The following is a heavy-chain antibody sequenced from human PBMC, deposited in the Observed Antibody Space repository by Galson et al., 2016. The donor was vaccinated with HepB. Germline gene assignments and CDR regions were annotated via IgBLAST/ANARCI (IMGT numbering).Heavy chain of an antibody. CDR2: ISYDGSSK. CDR1: PVVFISSG. J-gene: IGHJ5*02. D-gene: IGHD4-17*01. Sequence: SLRLSCAASPVVFISSGMHWVRQAPGKGLEYVAVISYDGSSKYYGDSVRGRFTISRDNSRNTLYLQMNSLSAEDTALYYCAKDQDRYGDNWFDPWGQGTLVTVSS. V-gene: IGHV3-30*18. CDR3: AKDQDRYGDNWFDP.